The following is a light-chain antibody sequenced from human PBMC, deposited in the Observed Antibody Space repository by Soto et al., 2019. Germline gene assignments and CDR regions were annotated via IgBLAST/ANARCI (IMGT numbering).Light chain of an antibody. CDR2: EVN. V-gene: IGLV2-18*01. CDR1: SSDVDIYNR. CDR3: TLFTVSGTFV. Sequence: ALTQPPSVSGSPGQSVTISCTGTSSDVDIYNRVSWYQQPPGAAPKLLIYEVNNRPSGVPDRFSGSKSGNTASLTISGLQAEDEADYYCTLFTVSGTFVFGTGTKLTVL. J-gene: IGLJ1*01.